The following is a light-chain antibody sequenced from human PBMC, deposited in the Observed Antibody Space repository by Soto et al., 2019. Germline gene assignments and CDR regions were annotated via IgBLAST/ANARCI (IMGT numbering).Light chain of an antibody. CDR3: SAYTSRSTLV. V-gene: IGLV2-14*01. CDR1: RRDVGAYNL. CDR2: EVR. Sequence: QSALTQPASVSGSPGRSITISCSGTRRDVGAYNLVSWYQQPPGKAPQLLIYEVRNRPSGISSRFSGSRSGNTASLTISSLLPEDEADYYCSAYTSRSTLVFGGGTKVTVL. J-gene: IGLJ2*01.